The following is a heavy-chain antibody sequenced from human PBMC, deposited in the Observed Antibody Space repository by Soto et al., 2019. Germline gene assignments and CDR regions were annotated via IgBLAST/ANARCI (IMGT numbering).Heavy chain of an antibody. V-gene: IGHV1-69*02. CDR2: IIPILGIA. CDR3: ARLDCSSTSCYYYYGMDV. Sequence: QVQLVQSGAEVKKPGSSVKVSCKASGGTFSSYTISWVRQAHGQGLEWMGRIIPILGIANYAQKFQGRVTITADKSTSTAYMELSSLRSEDTAVYYCARLDCSSTSCYYYYGMDVWGQGTTVTVSS. D-gene: IGHD2-2*01. J-gene: IGHJ6*02. CDR1: GGTFSSYT.